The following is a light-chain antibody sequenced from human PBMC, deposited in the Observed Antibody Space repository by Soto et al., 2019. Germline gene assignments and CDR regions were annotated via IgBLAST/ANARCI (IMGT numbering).Light chain of an antibody. CDR1: TSNIGTNY. CDR3: GTWDSSLSAGGVV. Sequence: QSVLTQPPSVSAAPGQKVTISCSGSTSNIGTNYVSWYQQLPGTAPKLLIYDNNNRPSGIPDRFSGSKSGTSATLGITGLQTGDEADYYCGTWDSSLSAGGVVFGGGTKRTVL. J-gene: IGLJ2*01. V-gene: IGLV1-51*01. CDR2: DNN.